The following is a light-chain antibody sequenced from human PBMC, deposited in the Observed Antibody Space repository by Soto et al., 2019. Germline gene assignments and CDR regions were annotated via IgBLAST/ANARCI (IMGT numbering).Light chain of an antibody. CDR3: QQYDKFPIT. V-gene: IGKV1-5*01. CDR2: AAS. J-gene: IGKJ5*01. Sequence: DIQMTQSPSTLSASVGDRFTITCRASQSISSWLAWYQQKPGTAPKSLIYAASSLQSGVPSRFNGSGSGTDFTLTISNLQPEDFATYYCQQYDKFPITFGQGTRLEI. CDR1: QSISSW.